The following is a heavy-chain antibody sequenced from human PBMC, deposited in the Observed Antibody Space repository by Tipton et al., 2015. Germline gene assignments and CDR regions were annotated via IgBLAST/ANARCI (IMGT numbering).Heavy chain of an antibody. D-gene: IGHD3-22*01. J-gene: IGHJ4*02. CDR1: SGYLMDYY. Sequence: TLSLTCAVYSGYLMDYYYSWIRQSPGKGLEWIGEINIGGSTNDNPSLKSRVTISVDTSRNQLSLRLTSVTAADTAVYYCARGVDRSGPYYDYWGQGALVTVSS. CDR3: ARGVDRSGPYYDY. V-gene: IGHV4-34*01. CDR2: INIGGST.